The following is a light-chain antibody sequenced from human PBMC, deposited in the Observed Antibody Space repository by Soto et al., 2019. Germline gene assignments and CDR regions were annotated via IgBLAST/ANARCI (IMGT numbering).Light chain of an antibody. CDR2: EVS. V-gene: IGLV2-18*01. Sequence: QSALTQPPSVSGSPGQSVTIFCTGTSSDIGSSNRVSWYQQPPGTAPKLIIYEVSNRPSGVPDRFSGSKSGSTASLTISGLQAEDEAQYFCFVYKMSSTVFGGGTKLTVL. CDR1: SSDIGSSNR. J-gene: IGLJ2*01. CDR3: FVYKMSSTV.